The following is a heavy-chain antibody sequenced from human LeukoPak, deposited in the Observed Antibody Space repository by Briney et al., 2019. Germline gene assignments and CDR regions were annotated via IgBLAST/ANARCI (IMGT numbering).Heavy chain of an antibody. V-gene: IGHV3-21*01. Sequence: PGGSLRLSCAASGFTFSDYSMNWVRQAPGKGLEWVSSISTGSNYIYYADSVKGRFTISRDNAKNSMYLQMNSLRAEDTAVYYCARGSSSLDYWGQGTLGTVSS. D-gene: IGHD6-13*01. J-gene: IGHJ4*02. CDR3: ARGSSSLDY. CDR2: ISTGSNYI. CDR1: GFTFSDYS.